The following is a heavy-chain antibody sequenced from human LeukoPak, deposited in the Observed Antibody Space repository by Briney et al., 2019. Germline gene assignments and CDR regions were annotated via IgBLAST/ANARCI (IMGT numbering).Heavy chain of an antibody. CDR3: AKDSSVVRGSSYYYGMDV. J-gene: IGHJ6*02. V-gene: IGHV3-23*01. Sequence: GGSLRLSCAASGFTFSSYAMSWVRQAPGKGLEWVSAISGSGGSTYYADSVKGRFTISRDNSKNTLYLQMNSLRAEDTAVYYCAKDSSVVRGSSYYYGMDVWGQGTTVTVSS. CDR1: GFTFSSYA. D-gene: IGHD3-16*01. CDR2: ISGSGGST.